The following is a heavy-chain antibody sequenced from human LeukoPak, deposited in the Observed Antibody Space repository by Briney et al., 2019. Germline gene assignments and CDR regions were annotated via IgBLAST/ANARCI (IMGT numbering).Heavy chain of an antibody. CDR1: PDSISSSAYY. CDR2: IYYSGST. CDR3: ARGGYSYALDY. Sequence: SETLSLTCTVSPDSISSSAYYWGWIRQPPGKGLEWIGNIYYSGSTYYNPSLKSRVTISVDTSKNQFSLKLKFLTAADTAVYYCARGGYSYALDYWGQGTLVTVSS. D-gene: IGHD5-18*01. J-gene: IGHJ4*02. V-gene: IGHV4-39*07.